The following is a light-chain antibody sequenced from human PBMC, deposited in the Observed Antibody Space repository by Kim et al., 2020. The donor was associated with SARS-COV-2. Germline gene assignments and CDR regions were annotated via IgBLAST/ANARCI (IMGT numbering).Light chain of an antibody. CDR2: DAS. Sequence: EIVLTQSPATLSLSPGERATLSCRASQSVGGYLAWYQKKTGQAPRLLIYDASIRATGIPTRFSGSGSGTDFSLTISRLEPEDFAVYYCLQRSSRPPLTFGGGTKVDIK. CDR3: LQRSSRPPLT. J-gene: IGKJ4*01. V-gene: IGKV3-11*01. CDR1: QSVGGY.